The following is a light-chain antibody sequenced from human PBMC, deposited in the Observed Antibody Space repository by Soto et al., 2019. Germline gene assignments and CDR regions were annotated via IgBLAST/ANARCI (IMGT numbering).Light chain of an antibody. CDR3: QQANSFPIT. V-gene: IGKV3-20*01. CDR2: GAS. CDR1: QSVSSEK. J-gene: IGKJ5*01. Sequence: EIVLTQSPGTLPLSPWKRASLSYRASQSVSSEKLAWYQQKNGQAPRLLISGASSRDTGIPDRFSGSGSGTDFTLTISRLQPEDFETYYCQQANSFPITFGQGTRLEIK.